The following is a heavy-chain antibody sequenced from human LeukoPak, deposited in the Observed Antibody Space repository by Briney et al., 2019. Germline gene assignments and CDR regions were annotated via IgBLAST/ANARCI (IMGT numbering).Heavy chain of an antibody. CDR3: ARESDDYYAFDI. CDR1: GFTFSSYA. J-gene: IGHJ3*02. V-gene: IGHV3-23*01. CDR2: ISGSGGST. D-gene: IGHD1-26*01. Sequence: GGSLRLSCAASGFTFSSYAMSWVRQAPGKGLEWVSAISGSGGSTYYADSVKGRFTISRDNAKNSLYLQMNSLRAEDTAVYYCARESDDYYAFDIWGQGTMVTVSS.